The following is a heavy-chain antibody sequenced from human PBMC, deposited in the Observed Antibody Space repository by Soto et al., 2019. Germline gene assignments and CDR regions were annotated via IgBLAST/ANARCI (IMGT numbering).Heavy chain of an antibody. V-gene: IGHV4-39*01. D-gene: IGHD2-15*01. J-gene: IGHJ4*02. CDR1: GASITSTTYI. CDR3: AKNLPRTGSFDY. Sequence: SETLSLTCSLSGASITSTTYIWAWIRQPPGKGLEWVGSIYYSGKTHHNPSLKSRTTISVDRSRNQFSLQVSSVTAADTAVYYCAKNLPRTGSFDYWGQGTVVTVSS. CDR2: IYYSGKT.